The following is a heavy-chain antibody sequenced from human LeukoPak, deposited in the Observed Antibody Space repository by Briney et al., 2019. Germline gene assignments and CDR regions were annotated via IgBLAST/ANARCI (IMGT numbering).Heavy chain of an antibody. CDR1: GFTFSSYW. J-gene: IGHJ2*01. Sequence: GGSLRLSCAASGFTFSSYWMSWVRQAPGKGLEWVSGISSSGSGDNTYYADSVKGRFTISRDSSKNTLFLHMNTLRAEDTAIYYCAKDRTVRASYWYFDLWGRGTLVTVSS. V-gene: IGHV3-23*01. CDR3: AKDRTVRASYWYFDL. D-gene: IGHD4-17*01. CDR2: ISSSGSGDNT.